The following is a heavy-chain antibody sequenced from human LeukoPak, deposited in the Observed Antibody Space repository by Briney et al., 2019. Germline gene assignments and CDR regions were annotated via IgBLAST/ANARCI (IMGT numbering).Heavy chain of an antibody. Sequence: PGGSLRLSCAASGFTFSSCAMHWVRQAPGKGLEYVSAISSNGGSTYYANSVKGRFTISRDNSKNTLYLQMGSLRAEDMAVYYCARSGYSSGWFDYWGQGTLVTVSS. J-gene: IGHJ4*02. V-gene: IGHV3-64*01. CDR2: ISSNGGST. CDR3: ARSGYSSGWFDY. CDR1: GFTFSSCA. D-gene: IGHD6-19*01.